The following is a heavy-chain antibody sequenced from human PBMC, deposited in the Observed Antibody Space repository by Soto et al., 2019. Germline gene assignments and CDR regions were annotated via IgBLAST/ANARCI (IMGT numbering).Heavy chain of an antibody. Sequence: SETLSLTCTVSGGSISSYYWSWIRQPPGKGLEWIGYIYYSGSTNYNPSLKSRVTISVDNSANILFLLLTNLSVDDTATYYCAKGDSSGSFDPSRGYSTPDHWGLGTLVTVSS. CDR3: AKGDSSGSFDPSRGYSTPDH. CDR1: GGSISSYY. D-gene: IGHD3-3*01. J-gene: IGHJ5*02. CDR2: IYYSGST. V-gene: IGHV4-59*12.